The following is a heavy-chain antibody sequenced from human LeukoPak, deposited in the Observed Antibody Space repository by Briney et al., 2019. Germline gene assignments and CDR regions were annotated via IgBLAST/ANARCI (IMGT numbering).Heavy chain of an antibody. CDR3: VGATSLVSRRHCDSSGYRDY. D-gene: IGHD3-22*01. J-gene: IGHJ4*02. Sequence: GGSLRLSCAASGFTFSSYGMHWVRQAPGKGLEWVAFIRYDGSNKYYADSVKGRFTISRDNSKNTLYLQMNSLRAEDTAVYYCVGATSLVSRRHCDSSGYRDYWGQGTLVTVSS. CDR1: GFTFSSYG. V-gene: IGHV3-30*02. CDR2: IRYDGSNK.